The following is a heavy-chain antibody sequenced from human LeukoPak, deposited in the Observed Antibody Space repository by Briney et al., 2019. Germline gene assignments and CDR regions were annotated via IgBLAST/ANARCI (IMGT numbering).Heavy chain of an antibody. J-gene: IGHJ6*02. Sequence: GGSLRLSCAASGFTFSSYVMHWVRQAPGKGLEWVAVISYDGGNKYYADSVKGRFTISRDNSKNTLYLQMNSLRSDDTAVYYCAKDYYDFWSGGYYYNYGMDVWGQGTTVTVSS. CDR3: AKDYYDFWSGGYYYNYGMDV. CDR2: ISYDGGNK. D-gene: IGHD3-3*01. V-gene: IGHV3-30*18. CDR1: GFTFSSYV.